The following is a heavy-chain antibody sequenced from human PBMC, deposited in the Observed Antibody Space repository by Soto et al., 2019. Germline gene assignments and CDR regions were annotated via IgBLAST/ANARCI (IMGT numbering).Heavy chain of an antibody. V-gene: IGHV6-1*01. Sequence: PSETLSLTCAIPGDSVSSKSATWNWIRQPPSRGLEWLGRTYYRSKWSTDYAVSVKGRITVSPDTSKNQFSLQLNSVTPEDTAVYYCARALAGSYDYWGQGTLVTVSS. CDR3: ARALAGSYDY. D-gene: IGHD1-26*01. CDR1: GDSVSSKSAT. CDR2: TYYRSKWST. J-gene: IGHJ4*02.